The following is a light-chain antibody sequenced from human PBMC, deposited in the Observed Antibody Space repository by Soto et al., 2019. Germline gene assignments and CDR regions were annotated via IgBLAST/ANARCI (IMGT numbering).Light chain of an antibody. CDR3: QQYNNWPQT. Sequence: VMTQAPATLSVYPREGATLSCRASQTVNKNVAWYQLKDGQVPRLLIYGASTRATDIPARFSGSGSGTAFTLTISSLKSEDFAEYHGQQYNNWPQTFVQGTKVYIK. J-gene: IGKJ1*01. V-gene: IGKV3-15*01. CDR1: QTVNKN. CDR2: GAS.